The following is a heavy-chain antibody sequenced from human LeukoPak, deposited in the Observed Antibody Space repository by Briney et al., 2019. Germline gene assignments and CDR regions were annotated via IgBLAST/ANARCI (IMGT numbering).Heavy chain of an antibody. D-gene: IGHD6-6*01. Sequence: SETLSLTCTVSGGSISSYYWSWIRQHPGKGLEWIGYIYYSGSTYYNPSLKSRVTISVDTSKNQFSLKLSSVTAADTAVYYCVREEYSSSKGANPFDYWGQGTLVTVSS. CDR2: IYYSGST. V-gene: IGHV4-59*06. J-gene: IGHJ4*02. CDR1: GGSISSYY. CDR3: VREEYSSSKGANPFDY.